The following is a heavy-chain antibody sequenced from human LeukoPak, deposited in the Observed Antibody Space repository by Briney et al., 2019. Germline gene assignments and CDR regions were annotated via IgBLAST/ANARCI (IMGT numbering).Heavy chain of an antibody. CDR1: GFTVSSNY. CDR3: ARFRITMYDY. V-gene: IGHV3-53*01. D-gene: IGHD3-10*02. Sequence: GGSLRLSCAASGFTVSSNYMSWVRQAPGKGLEWVSSISASGENTYYADSVKGRFTISRDNSKNTLYLQMNSLRAEDTAVYYCARFRITMYDYRGQGTLVTVSS. J-gene: IGHJ4*02. CDR2: ISASGENT.